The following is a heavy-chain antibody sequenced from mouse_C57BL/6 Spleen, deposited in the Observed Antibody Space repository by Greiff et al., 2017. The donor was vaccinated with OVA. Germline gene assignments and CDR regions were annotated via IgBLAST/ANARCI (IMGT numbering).Heavy chain of an antibody. CDR1: GYTFTSYW. J-gene: IGHJ4*01. Sequence: VQLKQSGTVLARPGASVKMSCKTSGYTFTSYWMHWVKQRPGQGLEWIGAIYPGNSDTSYNQKFRGKVKLTAVTSASTAYMELSSLTNEDSAVYYCTMGSSYEDYYAMDYWGQGTSVTVSS. D-gene: IGHD1-1*01. CDR3: TMGSSYEDYYAMDY. CDR2: IYPGNSDT. V-gene: IGHV1-5*01.